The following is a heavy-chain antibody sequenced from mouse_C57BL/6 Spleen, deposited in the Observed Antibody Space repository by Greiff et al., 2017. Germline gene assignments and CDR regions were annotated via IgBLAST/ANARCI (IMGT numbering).Heavy chain of an antibody. Sequence: ESGPGLVKPSQSLSLTCSVTGYSITSGYYWNWIRQFPGNKLEWMGYISYDGSNNYNPSLKNRISITRDTSKNQFFLKLNSVTTEDTATYYCARGPSYWYFDVWGTGTTVTVSS. CDR1: GYSITSGYY. D-gene: IGHD4-1*01. CDR3: ARGPSYWYFDV. CDR2: ISYDGSN. V-gene: IGHV3-6*01. J-gene: IGHJ1*03.